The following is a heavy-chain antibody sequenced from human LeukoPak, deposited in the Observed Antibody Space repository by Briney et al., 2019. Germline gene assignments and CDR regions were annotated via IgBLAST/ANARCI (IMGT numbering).Heavy chain of an antibody. V-gene: IGHV4-39*01. CDR2: SYYSGST. CDR1: GGSISSSSYY. Sequence: SETLSLTCTVSGGSISSSSYYWGWLRQPPGKGLEWIGSSYYSGSTYYNPSLKSRVTISVDTSKNQFSLKLSSVTAADTAVYYCARQALRDYYDSPLLHINWFDPWGQGTLVTVSS. CDR3: ARQALRDYYDSPLLHINWFDP. D-gene: IGHD3-22*01. J-gene: IGHJ5*02.